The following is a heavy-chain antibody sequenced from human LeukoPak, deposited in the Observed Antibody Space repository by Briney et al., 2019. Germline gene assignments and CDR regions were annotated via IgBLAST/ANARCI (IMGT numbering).Heavy chain of an antibody. CDR3: AGRLWRRDGYNLSAFDI. CDR1: GGSIRSYY. V-gene: IGHV4-59*01. Sequence: PSETLSLTCTVSGGSIRSYYWNWIRQPPGKGLEWIGYIYYSGSTNYNPSLKSRVTISVDTSKNQFPLKLSSVTAADTAVYYCAGRLWRRDGYNLSAFDIWGQGTMVTVSS. CDR2: IYYSGST. D-gene: IGHD5-24*01. J-gene: IGHJ3*02.